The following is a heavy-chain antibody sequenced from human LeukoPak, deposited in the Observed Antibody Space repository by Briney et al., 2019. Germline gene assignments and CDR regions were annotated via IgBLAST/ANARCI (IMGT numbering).Heavy chain of an antibody. D-gene: IGHD2-2*01. J-gene: IGHJ5*02. Sequence: ASVKVSCKASGGTFSSYAISWVRQAPGQGLEWMGWISAYNGNTNYAQKLQGRVTMTTDTSTSTAYMELRSLRSDDTAVYYCARDAVPAYNWFDPWGQGTLVTVSS. CDR2: ISAYNGNT. CDR1: GGTFSSYA. CDR3: ARDAVPAYNWFDP. V-gene: IGHV1-18*01.